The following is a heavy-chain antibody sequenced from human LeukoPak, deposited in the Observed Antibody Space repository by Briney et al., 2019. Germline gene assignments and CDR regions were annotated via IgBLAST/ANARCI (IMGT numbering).Heavy chain of an antibody. CDR2: MNPNSGNT. V-gene: IGHV1-8*03. CDR1: GGTFSSYA. CDR3: ARGGIAAAGTSDAFDI. Sequence: ASVKVSCKASGGTFSSYAISWVRPAPGQGLEWMGWMNPNSGNTGYAQKFQGRVTITRNTSISTAYMELSSLRSEDTAVYYCARGGIAAAGTSDAFDIWGQGTMVTVSS. D-gene: IGHD6-13*01. J-gene: IGHJ3*02.